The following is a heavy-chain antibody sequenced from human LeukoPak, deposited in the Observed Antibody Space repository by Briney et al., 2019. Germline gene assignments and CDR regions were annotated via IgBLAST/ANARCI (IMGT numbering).Heavy chain of an antibody. J-gene: IGHJ4*02. CDR2: IKDDGSEN. CDR3: AIDENNLFDH. D-gene: IGHD2/OR15-2a*01. V-gene: IGHV3-7*05. Sequence: GGSLRLSCAASGFTFSSFSMTWVRQAPGKGLEWVATIKDDGSENYYVDSVKGRLTISRDNAKNSLYLQMNSLRAEDTAVYYCAIDENNLFDHWGQGTLVTVSS. CDR1: GFTFSSFS.